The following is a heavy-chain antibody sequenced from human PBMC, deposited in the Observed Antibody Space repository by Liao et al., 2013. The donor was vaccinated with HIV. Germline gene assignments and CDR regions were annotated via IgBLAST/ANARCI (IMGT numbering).Heavy chain of an antibody. CDR3: ARTFSGGSCYGCWFDP. V-gene: IGHV4-61*02. Sequence: QVQLQESGPGLVKPSQTLSLTCTVSGGSIRSGSYYWSWIRQPAGKGLEWIGRIYTSGSTNYNPSLKSRVTISVDTSKNQFSLKLSSVTAADTAVYYCARTFSGGSCYGCWFDPGAREPWSPSPQ. D-gene: IGHD2-15*01. CDR2: IYTSGST. J-gene: IGHJ5*02. CDR1: GGSIRSGSYY.